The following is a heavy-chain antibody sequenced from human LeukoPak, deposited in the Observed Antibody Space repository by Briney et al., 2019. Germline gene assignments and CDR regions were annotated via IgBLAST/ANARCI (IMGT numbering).Heavy chain of an antibody. V-gene: IGHV3-48*04. Sequence: GGSLRLSCAASGFTFSIYSMNWVRQAPGKGLEWVSYISSSSSTIHYADSVKGRFTISRDNAKNSLYLQMNSLRAEDTAVYYCAELGITMIGGVWGKGTTVTISS. CDR1: GFTFSIYS. CDR3: AELGITMIGGV. D-gene: IGHD3-10*02. CDR2: ISSSSSTI. J-gene: IGHJ6*04.